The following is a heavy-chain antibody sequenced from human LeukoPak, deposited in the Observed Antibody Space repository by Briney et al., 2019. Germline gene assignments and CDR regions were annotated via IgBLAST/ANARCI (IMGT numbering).Heavy chain of an antibody. V-gene: IGHV3-48*03. Sequence: PGGSLRLSCAASGFTFSSYEMNWVRQAPGKGLEWVSYISSSGSTIYYADSVKGRFTISRDNAKNSLYLQMNSLRAEDTAVYYCARDTASGWYPYYYYYGMDVWGQGTTVTVSS. CDR3: ARDTASGWYPYYYYYGMDV. CDR1: GFTFSSYE. CDR2: ISSSGSTI. J-gene: IGHJ6*02. D-gene: IGHD6-19*01.